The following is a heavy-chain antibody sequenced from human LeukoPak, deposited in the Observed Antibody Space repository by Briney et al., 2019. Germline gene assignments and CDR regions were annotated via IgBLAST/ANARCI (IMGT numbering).Heavy chain of an antibody. D-gene: IGHD6-6*01. CDR1: GYTFTSYD. Sequence: ASVKVSCKASGYTFTSYDIIWVRQAPGQGLEWMAWISGYNGNTNYAQKLQGRVTMTTDTSTSTAYMELRSLRSDDTAVYYCARRTYSSSSSIFDYWGQGTLVTVSS. V-gene: IGHV1-18*01. CDR3: ARRTYSSSSSIFDY. CDR2: ISGYNGNT. J-gene: IGHJ4*02.